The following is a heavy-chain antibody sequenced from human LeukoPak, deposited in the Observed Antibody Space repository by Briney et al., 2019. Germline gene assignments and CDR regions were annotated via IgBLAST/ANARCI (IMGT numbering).Heavy chain of an antibody. CDR2: IYPGDSDA. V-gene: IGHV5-51*01. CDR1: GYSFTTYW. CDR3: ARAGGNASPYYYYYMDV. J-gene: IGHJ6*03. Sequence: PGASLKISCKGSGYSFTTYWIGWVRQMPGEGLEWMGIIYPGDSDAKYSPSFQGQVTISADKSISTAYLQWSSLKASDTAIYYCARAGGNASPYYYYYMDVWGKGTTVTVSS. D-gene: IGHD2-2*01.